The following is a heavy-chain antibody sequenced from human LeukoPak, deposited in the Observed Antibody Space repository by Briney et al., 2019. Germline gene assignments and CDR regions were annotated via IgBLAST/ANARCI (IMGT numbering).Heavy chain of an antibody. CDR2: IYPGDSDT. Sequence: HGESLKISCKGSGYSFTSYWIGWVRQMPGKGLEWMGIIYPGDSDTRYSPSFQGQVTISADKSISTAYLQWSSLKASDTAMYYCAIRNDILIRSHAFDIWGQGTMVTVSS. CDR1: GYSFTSYW. CDR3: AIRNDILIRSHAFDI. V-gene: IGHV5-51*01. D-gene: IGHD1-1*01. J-gene: IGHJ3*02.